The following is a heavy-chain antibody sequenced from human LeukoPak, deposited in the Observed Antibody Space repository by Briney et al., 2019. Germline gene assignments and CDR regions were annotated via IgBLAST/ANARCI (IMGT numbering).Heavy chain of an antibody. CDR3: AKEPGEGGSAFDY. CDR2: IKSKTDGGTT. J-gene: IGHJ4*02. V-gene: IGHV3-15*01. D-gene: IGHD3-16*01. CDR1: GFTFSNAW. Sequence: GGSLRLSCAASGFTFSNAWMSWVRQAPGKGLEWGGRIKSKTDGGTTDYAAPVKGRFTISRDDSKNTLYLQMSSLTIEDTAVYYCAKEPGEGGSAFDYWGQGTLVTVYS.